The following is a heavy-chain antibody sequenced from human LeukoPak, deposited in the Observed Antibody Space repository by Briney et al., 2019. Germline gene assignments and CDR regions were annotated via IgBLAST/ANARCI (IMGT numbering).Heavy chain of an antibody. D-gene: IGHD2/OR15-2a*01. CDR1: GGSISRGGYY. V-gene: IGHV4-30-2*01. CDR2: IYHSGST. J-gene: IGHJ5*02. CDR3: AGGGRVIPPGRYNWFDP. Sequence: SQTLSLTCTVSGGSISRGGYYGSWIRQPPGKGLEWIGYIYHSGSTYYNPSPKSRVTIAVDRSKNQFSLKLSAVAAADTAVYYCAGGGRVIPPGRYNWFDPWGQGSLV.